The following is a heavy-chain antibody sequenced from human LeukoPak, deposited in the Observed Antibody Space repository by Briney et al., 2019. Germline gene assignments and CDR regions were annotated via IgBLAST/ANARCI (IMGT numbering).Heavy chain of an antibody. Sequence: PSETLSLTCTVSGGSISSSSYQWGWIRQPPGTGLEWFGSISYSGSTYYNPSLKSRVTISVDTSKNHLSLKLTSVTAADTAVYFCARDGQGGSPYAQDYWGQGTLVTVSS. CDR1: GGSISSSSYQ. J-gene: IGHJ4*02. CDR2: ISYSGST. V-gene: IGHV4-39*02. CDR3: ARDGQGGSPYAQDY. D-gene: IGHD3-16*01.